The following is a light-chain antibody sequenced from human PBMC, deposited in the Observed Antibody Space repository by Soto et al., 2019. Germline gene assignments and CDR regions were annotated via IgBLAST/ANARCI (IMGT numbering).Light chain of an antibody. CDR1: QGVRDD. CDR2: SAS. Sequence: SQMTQSPSSLSASVGDRVTITCRASQGVRDDVGWYQQKPGKAPKLLIYSASTLQSGVLSRFSGSGSGTDFTLPISGLQPEDFATYYCLQESNYPLTFGGGTKVEIK. J-gene: IGKJ4*01. CDR3: LQESNYPLT. V-gene: IGKV1-6*01.